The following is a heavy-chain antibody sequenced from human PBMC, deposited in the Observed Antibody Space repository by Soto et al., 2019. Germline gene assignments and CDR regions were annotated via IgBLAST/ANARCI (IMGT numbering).Heavy chain of an antibody. CDR2: IYYSGST. CDR3: ARDVTMSLRAGFDD. Sequence: SETLSLTCTVSGGSIISYYWSWIRQPPGKGLEWIGYIYYSGSTNYNPSLKSRVTISVDTSKNQFSLKLSSVTAADTAVYYCARDVTMSLRAGFDDWGQGTLVTVSS. D-gene: IGHD3-22*01. CDR1: GGSIISYY. J-gene: IGHJ4*02. V-gene: IGHV4-59*01.